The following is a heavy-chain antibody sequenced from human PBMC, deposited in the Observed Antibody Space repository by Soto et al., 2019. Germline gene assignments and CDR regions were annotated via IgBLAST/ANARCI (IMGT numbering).Heavy chain of an antibody. CDR3: ARESGGATATLDYYYFYMEV. CDR2: MNPNSGDT. J-gene: IGHJ6*03. Sequence: QVQLVQSGAEVKKPGASVTVSCKASGYRFSDYYLHWVRQAPGQGPEWMGWMNPNSGDTKYAQKFKGRVTMTRDTSVRTAFMELNWLKSDDTAVYCCARESGGATATLDYYYFYMEVWGIGTTVTVSS. CDR1: GYRFSDYY. V-gene: IGHV1-2*02. D-gene: IGHD5-12*01.